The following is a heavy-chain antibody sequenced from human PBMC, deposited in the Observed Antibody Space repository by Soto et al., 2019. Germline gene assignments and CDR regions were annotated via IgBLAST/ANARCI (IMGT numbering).Heavy chain of an antibody. CDR3: ARHFDY. CDR1: GGSISSYY. V-gene: IGHV4-59*08. J-gene: IGHJ4*02. Sequence: SETLSLTCTVSGGSISSYYWSWIRQPPGKGLEWIGYIYYSGSTNYNPSLKSRVSISVDTSKNQFSLKLSSVTAADTAVYYCARHFDYWGPGTLVNVS. CDR2: IYYSGST.